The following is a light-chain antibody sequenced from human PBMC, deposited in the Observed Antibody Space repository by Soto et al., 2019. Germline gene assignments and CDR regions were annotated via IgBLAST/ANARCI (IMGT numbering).Light chain of an antibody. J-gene: IGKJ1*01. CDR1: QSAIST. CDR2: DAS. Sequence: EMVITQSPATLSVSPGERVTPSFRASQSAISTLAWYQQKPGEAPRLLIYDASTCATDSPARFSGSGSGTDFTLTISDVQPEDFAVYYCQQYGSSGTFGQGTKVDIK. CDR3: QQYGSSGT. V-gene: IGKV3-15*01.